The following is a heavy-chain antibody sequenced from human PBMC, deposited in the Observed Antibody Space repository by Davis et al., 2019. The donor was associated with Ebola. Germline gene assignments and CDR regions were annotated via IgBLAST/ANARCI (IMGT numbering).Heavy chain of an antibody. CDR3: ARDFLWFGDPISEYYYYGMDV. Sequence: MPSETLSLTCAVYGGSFSGYYWSWIRQPPGKGLEWIGEINHSGSTNYNPSLKSRVTISVDTSKNQFSLKLSSVTAADTAVYYCARDFLWFGDPISEYYYYGMDVWGQGTTVTVSS. D-gene: IGHD3-10*01. J-gene: IGHJ6*02. CDR2: INHSGST. CDR1: GGSFSGYY. V-gene: IGHV4-34*01.